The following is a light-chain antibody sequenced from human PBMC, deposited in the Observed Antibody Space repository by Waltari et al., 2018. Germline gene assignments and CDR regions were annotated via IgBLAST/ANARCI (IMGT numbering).Light chain of an antibody. J-gene: IGLJ2*01. CDR2: EVS. Sequence: QSALTQPASVSGSPGQSITISCTGTSSDVGGYNYVSWYQQHPGNAPKLVIYEVSNRPSGVSIRFSVSKSGNAASLTIFGLQADDEADYYCSSYTSSSSVVFGGGTKLTVL. CDR1: SSDVGGYNY. CDR3: SSYTSSSSVV. V-gene: IGLV2-14*01.